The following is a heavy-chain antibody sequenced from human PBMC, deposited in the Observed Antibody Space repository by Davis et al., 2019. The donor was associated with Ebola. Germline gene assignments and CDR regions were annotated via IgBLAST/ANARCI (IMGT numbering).Heavy chain of an antibody. CDR2: INPNSGGT. V-gene: IGHV1-2*06. J-gene: IGHJ6*02. CDR3: ARGGITMVVVPLDYNFYAMDV. CDR1: GYTFTSYG. Sequence: AASVKVSCKASGYTFTSYGISWVRQAPGQGLEWMGRINPNSGGTNYAQKFRGSVTMTRDTSISTAYMELSRLRSDDTAVYYCARGGITMVVVPLDYNFYAMDVWGQGTTVTVSS. D-gene: IGHD3-22*01.